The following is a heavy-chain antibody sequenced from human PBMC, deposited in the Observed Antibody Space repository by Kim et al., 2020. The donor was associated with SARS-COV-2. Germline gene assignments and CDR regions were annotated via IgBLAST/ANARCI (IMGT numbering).Heavy chain of an antibody. CDR3: ARGRRSFDY. Sequence: GTPNTAQKLQGRVTMTTDTSTSTAYMGLGGLSSDDTAVYYCARGRRSFDYWGQGTLVTVSS. J-gene: IGHJ4*02. CDR2: GTP. V-gene: IGHV1-18*01.